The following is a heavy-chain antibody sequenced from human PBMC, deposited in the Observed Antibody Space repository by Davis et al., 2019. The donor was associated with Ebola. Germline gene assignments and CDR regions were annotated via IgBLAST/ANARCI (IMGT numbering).Heavy chain of an antibody. J-gene: IGHJ6*02. CDR1: GGTFSNSV. CDR3: ARSVFMGYYDSSGSWGMDV. CDR2: INPNSGGT. Sequence: ASVKVSCKASGGTFSNSVISWVRQAPGQGLEWMGWINPNSGGTNYAQKFQGRVTMTRDTSISTAYMELSRLRSDDTAVYYCARSVFMGYYDSSGSWGMDVWGQGTTVTVSS. D-gene: IGHD3-22*01. V-gene: IGHV1-2*02.